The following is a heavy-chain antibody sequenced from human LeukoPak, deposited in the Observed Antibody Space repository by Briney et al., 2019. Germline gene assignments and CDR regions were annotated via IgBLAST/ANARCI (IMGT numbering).Heavy chain of an antibody. CDR3: ARGLPPGYYDSSGYSDY. J-gene: IGHJ4*02. V-gene: IGHV7-4-1*02. CDR1: GYTFTSYA. CDR2: INTNTGNP. D-gene: IGHD3-22*01. Sequence: ASVKVSCKASGYTFTSYAMNWVRQAPGQGLEWMGWINTNTGNPTYAQGFTGRFVFSLDTSVSTAYLQISSLKAEDTAVYYCARGLPPGYYDSSGYSDYWGQGTLVTVSS.